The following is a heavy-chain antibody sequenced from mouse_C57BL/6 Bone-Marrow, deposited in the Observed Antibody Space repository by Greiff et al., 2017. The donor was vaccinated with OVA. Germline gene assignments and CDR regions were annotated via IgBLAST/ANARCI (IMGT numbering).Heavy chain of an antibody. D-gene: IGHD2-1*01. V-gene: IGHV1-4*01. CDR3: ARDYGNYGAWFAY. CDR1: GYTFTSYT. CDR2: INPSSGYT. J-gene: IGHJ3*01. Sequence: VQLQESGAELARPGASVKMSCKASGYTFTSYTMHWVKQRPGQGLEWIGYINPSSGYTKYNQKFKDKATLTADKSSSTAYMQLSSLTSEDSAVYYCARDYGNYGAWFAYWGQGTLVTVAA.